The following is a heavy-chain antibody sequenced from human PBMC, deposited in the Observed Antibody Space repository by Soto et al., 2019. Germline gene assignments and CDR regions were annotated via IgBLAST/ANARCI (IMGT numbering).Heavy chain of an antibody. CDR1: GGSISSYY. CDR2: VHHSWGS. CDR3: ARQGFGPLHGLVDV. J-gene: IGHJ6*02. V-gene: IGHV4-59*08. Sequence: QVQLQESGPGLVKPSETMSLSCTVSGGSISSYYWSWFRQSPGKRMEWIGYVHHSWGSSYNPSLQSRVAISLNTAKSQFSLKVSSVTATDTAVYSCARQGFGPLHGLVDVWGQGTTVTVSS. D-gene: IGHD3-10*01.